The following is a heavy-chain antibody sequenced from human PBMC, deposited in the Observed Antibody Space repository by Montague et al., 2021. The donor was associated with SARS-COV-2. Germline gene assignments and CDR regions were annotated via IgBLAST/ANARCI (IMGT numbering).Heavy chain of an antibody. CDR2: ISNSGDTK. J-gene: IGHJ6*02. D-gene: IGHD3-10*01. CDR3: ARVWFGKLLSYYGMDV. CDR1: GFIFSSYE. V-gene: IGHV3-48*03. Sequence: SLRLSCAASGFIFSSYEMNWVRQAPGKGLEWVSYISNSGDTKYYADSVKGRFTISRDNAKNSLYLQMSSLRAEDTAVYYCARVWFGKLLSYYGMDVWGQGTTVTVSS.